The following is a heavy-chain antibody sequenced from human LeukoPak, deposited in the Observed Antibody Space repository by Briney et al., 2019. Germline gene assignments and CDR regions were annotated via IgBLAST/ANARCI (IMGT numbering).Heavy chain of an antibody. V-gene: IGHV3-23*01. CDR2: ISASGGST. CDR3: ATLVGATHSLGY. CDR1: GFIFSDYA. J-gene: IGHJ4*02. Sequence: GGSLRLSCAASGFIFSDYAMSSVRQAPGVGLEWVSAISASGGSTYYADSVKGRFTISRDNSKNTLSLEMKSLRAEDTAVYYCATLVGATHSLGYWGQGTLVTVSS. D-gene: IGHD1-26*01.